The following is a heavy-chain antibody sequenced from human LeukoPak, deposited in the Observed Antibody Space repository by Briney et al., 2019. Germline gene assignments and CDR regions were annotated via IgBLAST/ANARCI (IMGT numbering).Heavy chain of an antibody. D-gene: IGHD2-8*01. Sequence: GASVKVSCKASGYTFTSYAMHWVRQAPGQRLEWMGWINAGNGNTKYSQKFQGRVTITRDTSASTAYMELSSLRAEDTAVYYCAKEYCSNSVCHSLDYWGQGTLVTVSS. CDR2: INAGNGNT. CDR1: GYTFTSYA. J-gene: IGHJ4*02. CDR3: AKEYCSNSVCHSLDY. V-gene: IGHV1-3*01.